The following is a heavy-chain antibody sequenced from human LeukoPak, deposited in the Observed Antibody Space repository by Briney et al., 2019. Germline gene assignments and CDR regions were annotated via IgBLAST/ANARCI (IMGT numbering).Heavy chain of an antibody. CDR1: GASVGSAGYY. J-gene: IGHJ4*02. V-gene: IGHV4-61*08. D-gene: IGHD1-26*01. Sequence: SETLSLTCTVSGASVGSAGYYWSWIRQPPGGGLEWIGYVYYIANTNYNPSLKSRVTMSVNPSKNQFSLKLNSATAADTAMYYCARTQSQSGSYRYYFGYWGQGTRVTVSS. CDR2: VYYIANT. CDR3: ARTQSQSGSYRYYFGY.